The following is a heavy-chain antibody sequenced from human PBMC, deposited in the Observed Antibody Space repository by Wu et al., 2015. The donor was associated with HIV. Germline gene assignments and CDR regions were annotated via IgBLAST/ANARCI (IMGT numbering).Heavy chain of an antibody. D-gene: IGHD6-6*01. V-gene: IGHV1-18*01. Sequence: QVQLVQSGTEVKKSGASLKVSCKASGYAFKTYGISWVRQAPGQGLEWMGWISGYNGNTNYAQNLQDRLTMTTDTSTSTVYLELRSLRSDDTAVYYCVRDSTEDRPNWFDPWAREPWSSSPQ. CDR1: GYAFKTYG. CDR2: ISGYNGNT. CDR3: VRDSTEDRPNWFDP. J-gene: IGHJ5*02.